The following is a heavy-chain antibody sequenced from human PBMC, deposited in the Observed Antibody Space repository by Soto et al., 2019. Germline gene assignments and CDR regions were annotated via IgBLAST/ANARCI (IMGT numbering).Heavy chain of an antibody. CDR3: ARVNIVVVVAATLEYFQH. Sequence: QVQLQESGPGLVKPSQTLSLTCTVSGGSISSGDYYWSWIRQPPGKGLEWIGYIYYSGSTYYNPSLKSRVTISVDTSKNQFSLKLSSVTAADTAVYYCARVNIVVVVAATLEYFQHWGQGTLVTVSS. CDR2: IYYSGST. V-gene: IGHV4-30-4*01. D-gene: IGHD2-15*01. J-gene: IGHJ1*01. CDR1: GGSISSGDYY.